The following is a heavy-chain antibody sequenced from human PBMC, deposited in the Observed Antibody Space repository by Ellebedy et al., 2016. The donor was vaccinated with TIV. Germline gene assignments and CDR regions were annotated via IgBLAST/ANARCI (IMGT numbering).Heavy chain of an antibody. CDR3: ARDPALPRGRFDT. V-gene: IGHV4-39*07. CDR2: ISYIGSA. CDR1: GGSISNRDYY. Sequence: MPSETLSLTCTVSGGSISNRDYYWNWIRQPPGKGLEWIGSISYIGSAYYNPSLKSRVTVSVDTSKHQFSLTLRSVPAADTAVYYCARDPALPRGRFDTWGQGTLVTVSS. J-gene: IGHJ5*02.